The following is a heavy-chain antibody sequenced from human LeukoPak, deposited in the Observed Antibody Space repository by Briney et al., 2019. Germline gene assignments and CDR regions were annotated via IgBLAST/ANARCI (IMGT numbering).Heavy chain of an antibody. D-gene: IGHD3-22*01. CDR2: IFTNGNT. J-gene: IGHJ4*02. Sequence: PSETQSLTCTVSGASISNYYWGWIRQPAGKGLEWIGRIFTNGNTNYNPSLKSRVTMSVDPSKNQFSLKLTSVTAADTAIYYCARERGVYDGDGYYYDSWGQGTLVTVSS. V-gene: IGHV4-4*07. CDR1: GASISNYY. CDR3: ARERGVYDGDGYYYDS.